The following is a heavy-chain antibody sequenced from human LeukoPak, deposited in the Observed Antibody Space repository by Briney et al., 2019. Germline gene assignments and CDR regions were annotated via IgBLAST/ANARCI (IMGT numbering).Heavy chain of an antibody. CDR1: KFTLGNYA. D-gene: IGHD4-23*01. Sequence: GGSLRLSCAASKFTLGNYAMTWVRQVPGKGLEWVSTLSGSGGTIYYADSVKGRFTISRDNAKNSLYLQMNSLRAEDTAVYYCARLQRWLTKWGQGTLVTVSS. J-gene: IGHJ4*02. CDR3: ARLQRWLTK. V-gene: IGHV3-23*01. CDR2: LSGSGGTI.